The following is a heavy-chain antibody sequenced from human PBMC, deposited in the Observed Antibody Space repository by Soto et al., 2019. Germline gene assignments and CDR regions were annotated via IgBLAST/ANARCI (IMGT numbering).Heavy chain of an antibody. D-gene: IGHD3-22*01. CDR3: ARKEAYYYDSSPYYYYYGMDV. J-gene: IGHJ6*02. CDR1: GYTFTSYG. CDR2: ISAYNGNT. Sequence: GASVKVSCKASGYTFTSYGISWVRQAPGQGLEWMGWISAYNGNTNYAQKLQGRVTMTTDTSTSTAYMELRSLRSDDTAVYYCARKEAYYYDSSPYYYYYGMDVWGQGTTVTVSS. V-gene: IGHV1-18*04.